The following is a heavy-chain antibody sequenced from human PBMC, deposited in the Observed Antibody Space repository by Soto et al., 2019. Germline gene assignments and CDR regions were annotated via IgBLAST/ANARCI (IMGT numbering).Heavy chain of an antibody. Sequence: HRMRHAAGKKQEYVSAISSNGGSTYYADSVKGRFTISRDNSKNTLYLQMSSLRAEDTAVYYCVIFFLMIRRPPRSTLFPSTAPSDL. CDR2: ISSNGGST. V-gene: IGHV3-64D*08. CDR3: VIFFLMIRRPPRSTLFPSTAPSDL. D-gene: IGHD4-17*01. J-gene: IGHJ2*01.